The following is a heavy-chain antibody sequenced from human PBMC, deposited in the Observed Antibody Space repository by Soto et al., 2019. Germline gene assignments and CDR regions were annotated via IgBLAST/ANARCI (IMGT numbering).Heavy chain of an antibody. J-gene: IGHJ4*02. V-gene: IGHV1-69*02. D-gene: IGHD3-22*01. CDR1: GGTFSSYT. Sequence: QVQLVQSGAEVKKPGSSVKVSCKASGGTFSSYTISWVRQAPGQGLEWMGAIIPILGIANYAQKFQGRVTFTAYKPTSAAYRALRSQGSKDRGVYYCARDRNSICSIPYFDYWRQGILVTASS. CDR3: ARDRNSICSIPYFDY. CDR2: IIPILGIA.